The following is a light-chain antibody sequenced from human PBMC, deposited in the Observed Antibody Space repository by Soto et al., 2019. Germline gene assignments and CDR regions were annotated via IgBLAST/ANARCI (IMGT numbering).Light chain of an antibody. CDR1: QSVGSGY. CDR2: GAS. J-gene: IGKJ5*01. V-gene: IGKV3-20*01. Sequence: ILFTQSPGILSLSPGERATLSCRASQSVGSGYLAWHPQKPGQAPRPLIYGASSRATGIPDRLSGSGSGTDFTLTIRRLEPEDSAVYYCQQYGSSITFGQGTRLEIK. CDR3: QQYGSSIT.